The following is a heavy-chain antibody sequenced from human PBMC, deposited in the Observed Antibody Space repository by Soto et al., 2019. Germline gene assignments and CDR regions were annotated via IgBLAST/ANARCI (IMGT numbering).Heavy chain of an antibody. Sequence: SETLSLTCAVSGGSISSSNCWSSVRQPPGKGLEWIGEIYHSGSTNYNPSLKSRVTISVDKSKNQFYLKLSFVTAADTAVYYCARDVAGQPRPFDSSGQGTMVTVYS. CDR2: IYHSGST. V-gene: IGHV4-4*02. J-gene: IGHJ4*02. CDR1: GGSISSSNC. D-gene: IGHD6-25*01. CDR3: ARDVAGQPRPFDS.